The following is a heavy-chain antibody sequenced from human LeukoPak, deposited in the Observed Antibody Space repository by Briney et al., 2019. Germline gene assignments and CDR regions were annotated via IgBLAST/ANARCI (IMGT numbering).Heavy chain of an antibody. V-gene: IGHV3-23*01. CDR3: AKQLGFCSRGTCYFTY. D-gene: IGHD2-15*01. CDR1: GFTFSSSA. J-gene: IGHJ4*02. Sequence: GGSLRLSCAASGFTFSSSAMSWVRQVPGKGLEWVSGISASGGSTYYADPVKGRFTISRDNSKNTLYLQMNSLTAADAAVYYCAKQLGFCSRGTCYFTYWGQGTLVTVSS. CDR2: ISASGGST.